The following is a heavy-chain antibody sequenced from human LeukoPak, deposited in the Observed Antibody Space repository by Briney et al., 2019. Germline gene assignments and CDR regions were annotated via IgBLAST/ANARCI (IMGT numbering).Heavy chain of an antibody. V-gene: IGHV3-30*02. CDR1: GFTFNNYA. J-gene: IGHJ4*02. Sequence: GGSLRLSCAASGFTFNNYAMHWVRQAPGKVLEWVAFIRYDVSDKNYADSVKGRFTISRGNSKNTLYLQMNSLRVEDTAVYYCAKSGTAYFDYWGQGTLVTVSS. D-gene: IGHD1-7*01. CDR2: IRYDVSDK. CDR3: AKSGTAYFDY.